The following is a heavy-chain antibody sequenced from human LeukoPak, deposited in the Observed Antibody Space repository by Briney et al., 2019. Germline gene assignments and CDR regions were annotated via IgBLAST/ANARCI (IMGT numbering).Heavy chain of an antibody. D-gene: IGHD1-26*01. V-gene: IGHV3-73*01. CDR3: TRQPVSGSYSFNFDY. CDR1: GFTFSGSA. CDR2: IRSKANSCAT. Sequence: GGSLKLSCAASGFTFSGSAMHWVRQASGKGLEWVGRIRSKANSCATAYAASVKGRFTISRDDSKNTAYLQMNSLKTEDTAVYYCTRQPVSGSYSFNFDYWGQGTLVTVSS. J-gene: IGHJ4*01.